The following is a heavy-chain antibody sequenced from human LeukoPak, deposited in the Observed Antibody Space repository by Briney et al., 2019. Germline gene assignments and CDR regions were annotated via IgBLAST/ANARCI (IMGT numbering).Heavy chain of an antibody. D-gene: IGHD6-19*01. CDR2: INYGGST. Sequence: PSETLSLTCAASEMSFSSYYWNWIRQSPGKGLEWIGEINYGGSTKYTPSLEGRGTILIDTSKNQFSLKLPSVTAADTAVYYCARGFPPGSGSRGSHAFDVWGQGTMVTVSS. CDR1: EMSFSSYY. CDR3: ARGFPPGSGSRGSHAFDV. J-gene: IGHJ3*01. V-gene: IGHV4-34*01.